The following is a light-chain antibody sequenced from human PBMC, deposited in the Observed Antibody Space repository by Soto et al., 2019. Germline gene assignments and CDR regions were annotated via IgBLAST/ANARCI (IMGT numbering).Light chain of an antibody. Sequence: QSALTQPRSVSGYPGQSVTISCTGTSSDVADYDYVSWYQQQPGKAPKVLIYHVSKRPSGAPDRFSGSKSGNTASLTISGLQADDEADYYCCSYAGTSTPWVFGGGTKLTVL. CDR2: HVS. J-gene: IGLJ3*02. V-gene: IGLV2-11*01. CDR1: SSDVADYDY. CDR3: CSYAGTSTPWV.